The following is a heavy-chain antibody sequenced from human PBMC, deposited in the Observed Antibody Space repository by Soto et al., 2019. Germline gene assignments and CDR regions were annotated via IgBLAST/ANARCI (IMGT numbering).Heavy chain of an antibody. V-gene: IGHV3-9*01. D-gene: IGHD6-13*01. CDR1: GFTFDDYA. CDR3: VKDESINWYSGHFRH. J-gene: IGHJ1*01. CDR2: INWNSGSI. Sequence: HPGGSLRLFCAASGFTFDDYAMHWVRQVPGKGLEWVSGINWNSGSIGYADSVKGRFAISRDNAKNSLHLQMNSLRAEDTAFYYCVKDESINWYSGHFRHWGQGTLVTVS.